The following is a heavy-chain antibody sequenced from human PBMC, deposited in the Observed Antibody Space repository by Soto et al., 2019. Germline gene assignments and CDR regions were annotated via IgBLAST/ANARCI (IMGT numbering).Heavy chain of an antibody. V-gene: IGHV3-30*18. Sequence: GGSLRLSCAASGFTFSSYGMHWVRQAPGKGLEWVAVISYDGSNKYYADSVKGRFTISRDNSKNTLYLQMNSLRAEDTAVYYCAKDKEKFWSGYYTAHWFDPWGKGTLVTVSS. CDR1: GFTFSSYG. D-gene: IGHD3-3*01. J-gene: IGHJ5*02. CDR2: ISYDGSNK. CDR3: AKDKEKFWSGYYTAHWFDP.